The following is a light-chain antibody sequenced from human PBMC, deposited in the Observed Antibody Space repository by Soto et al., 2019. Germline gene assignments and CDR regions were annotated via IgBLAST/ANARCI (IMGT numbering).Light chain of an antibody. V-gene: IGKV3-20*01. J-gene: IGKJ1*01. CDR2: GAS. CDR3: QQYGSSPPTWT. Sequence: EIVLKQSPGTLSLSLGERATLSCSASQSVSSSYLAWYQQKPGQAPRLLIYGASSRATGIPDRFSGSGSGTDFTLTISRLEPEDFAVYYCQQYGSSPPTWTFGQGTKVDIK. CDR1: QSVSSSY.